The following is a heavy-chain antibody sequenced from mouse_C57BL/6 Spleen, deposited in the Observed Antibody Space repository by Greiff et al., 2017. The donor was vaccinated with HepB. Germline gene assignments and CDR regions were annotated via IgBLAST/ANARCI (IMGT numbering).Heavy chain of an antibody. CDR2: IYPGSGNT. CDR3: ARSIYYGNYGYFDV. Sequence: VKLQESGAELVRPGASVKLSCKASGYTFTDYYINWVKQRPGQGLEWIARIYPGSGNTYYNEKFKGKATLTAEKSSSTAYMQLSSLTSEDSAVYFCARSIYYGNYGYFDVWGTGTTVTVSS. CDR1: GYTFTDYY. J-gene: IGHJ1*03. V-gene: IGHV1-76*01. D-gene: IGHD2-1*01.